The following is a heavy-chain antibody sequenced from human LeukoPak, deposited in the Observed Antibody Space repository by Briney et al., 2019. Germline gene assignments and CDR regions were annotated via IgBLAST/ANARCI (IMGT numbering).Heavy chain of an antibody. D-gene: IGHD2-15*01. CDR1: GGSISSYY. CDR2: IYTSGST. Sequence: SETLSLTCTVSGGSISSYYWSWIRQPAGKGLEWIGRIYTSGSTNYNPSLKSRVTMSVDTSKNQFSLKLSSVTAADTAVYYCARGGVVVAAALPFDYWGQGTLVTVSS. J-gene: IGHJ4*02. CDR3: ARGGVVVAAALPFDY. V-gene: IGHV4-4*07.